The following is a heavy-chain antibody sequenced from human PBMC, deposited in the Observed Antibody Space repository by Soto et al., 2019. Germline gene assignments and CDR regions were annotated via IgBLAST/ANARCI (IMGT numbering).Heavy chain of an antibody. V-gene: IGHV4-30-2*01. CDR1: GGSISSGGYS. CDR2: ICHSGST. J-gene: IGHJ6*02. Sequence: PSETLSLTCAVSGGSISSGGYSWSWIRQPPGKGLEWIGYICHSGSTYYNPSLKSRVTISVDRSKNQFSLKLTSVTAADTAVYYCARLRWFGETSLYYYCGMDVWGQGTTVTVSS. D-gene: IGHD3-10*01. CDR3: ARLRWFGETSLYYYCGMDV.